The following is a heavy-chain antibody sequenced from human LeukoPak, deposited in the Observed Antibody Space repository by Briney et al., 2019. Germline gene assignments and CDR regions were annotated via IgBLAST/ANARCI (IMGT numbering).Heavy chain of an antibody. Sequence: GGSLRLSCAASGFTFNSYAMSWVRQAPGKGLEWVSAISGSGGNSYYADSVKGRCTISRDNSKTTLSLQMNSLRAEDTAIYYCAKAPRGAVTTFDYWGQGTLVTVSS. CDR2: ISGSGGNS. CDR1: GFTFNSYA. J-gene: IGHJ4*02. D-gene: IGHD4-11*01. CDR3: AKAPRGAVTTFDY. V-gene: IGHV3-23*01.